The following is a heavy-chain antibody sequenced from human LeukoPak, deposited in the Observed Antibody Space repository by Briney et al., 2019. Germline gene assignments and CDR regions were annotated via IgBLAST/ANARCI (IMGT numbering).Heavy chain of an antibody. V-gene: IGHV3-73*01. CDR2: IRSRAKSYAT. CDR1: GFTFSSSA. D-gene: IGHD6-13*01. J-gene: IGHJ6*02. Sequence: PGGSLRLSCAASGFTFSSSAMHWVRQASGKGLEWVGRIRSRAKSYATAYGPSVRGRFTISRDDSKNTVYLQMNSLRAEDTAVYYCAKDYSSSWPVNYYYYYGMDVWGQGTTVTVSS. CDR3: AKDYSSSWPVNYYYYYGMDV.